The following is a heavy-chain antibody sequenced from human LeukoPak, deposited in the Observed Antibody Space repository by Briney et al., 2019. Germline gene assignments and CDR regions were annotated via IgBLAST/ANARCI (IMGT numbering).Heavy chain of an antibody. D-gene: IGHD1-26*01. CDR2: IWYDGSNK. CDR3: AKDASAYSGSYFDS. V-gene: IGHV3-33*06. J-gene: IGHJ4*01. Sequence: QPGRSLRLSCAASGFTLSTTAMHWVRQAPGKGLEWVALIWYDGSNKDYADSVKGRFTISRDNSKNTVYLQMNGLRVEDTAVYYCAKDASAYSGSYFDSWGHGILVTVSS. CDR1: GFTLSTTA.